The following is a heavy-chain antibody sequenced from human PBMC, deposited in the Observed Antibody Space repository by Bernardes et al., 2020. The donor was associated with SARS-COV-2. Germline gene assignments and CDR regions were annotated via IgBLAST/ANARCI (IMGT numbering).Heavy chain of an antibody. J-gene: IGHJ6*02. CDR1: GFTFSNYW. CDR3: ARGDIAGSNYYYGMDV. CDR2: IWYDGSNK. V-gene: IGHV3-33*08. D-gene: IGHD6-13*01. Sequence: SLRLSCAASGFTFSNYWMHWVRQAPGKGLEWVAIIWYDGSNKYYTDSVKGRFTISRDNSKNTLYLQMNSLRAEDTALYYCARGDIAGSNYYYGMDVWGQGTTVTVSS.